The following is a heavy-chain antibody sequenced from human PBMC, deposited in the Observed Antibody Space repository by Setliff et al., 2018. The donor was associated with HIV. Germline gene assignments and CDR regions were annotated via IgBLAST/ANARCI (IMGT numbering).Heavy chain of an antibody. J-gene: IGHJ4*02. CDR2: IYTSGST. Sequence: TLSLTCRVSGGSLSSGTDFWSWIRQPAGKGLEWIGRIYTSGSTKYNPSLDSRVTISVDTSKNQFSLNLRSVTAADTAVYYCAREPAAGAYYFDYWGQGTLVTVSS. D-gene: IGHD6-13*01. CDR3: AREPAAGAYYFDY. V-gene: IGHV4-61*02. CDR1: GGSLSSGTDF.